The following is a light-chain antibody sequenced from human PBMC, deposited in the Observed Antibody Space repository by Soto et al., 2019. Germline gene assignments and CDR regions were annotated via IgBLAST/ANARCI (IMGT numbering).Light chain of an antibody. V-gene: IGLV2-14*01. CDR2: DVT. CDR1: SSDVGGYNF. J-gene: IGLJ1*01. Sequence: QSVLTQPASVSGSPGQSITISCTGTSSDVGGYNFVSWYQQHPDKAPKLMIYDVTNRPSGVSNRFSGSKSGNTASLTISGLQAEDEADYYCTSYTTISTYVFETGTKVPVL. CDR3: TSYTTISTYV.